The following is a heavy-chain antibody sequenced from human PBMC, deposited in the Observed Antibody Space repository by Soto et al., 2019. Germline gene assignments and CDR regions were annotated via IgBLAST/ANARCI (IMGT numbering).Heavy chain of an antibody. CDR1: GYTFTSYA. J-gene: IGHJ4*02. V-gene: IGHV1-3*01. D-gene: IGHD3-3*01. CDR3: ARERRITIFGVVIPY. CDR2: INAGNGNT. Sequence: ASVKVSCKASGYTFTSYAMHWVRQAPGQRLEWMGWINAGNGNTKYSQKFQGRVTITRDTSASTAYMELSSLRSEDTAVYYCARERRITIFGVVIPYWGQGTLVTAPQ.